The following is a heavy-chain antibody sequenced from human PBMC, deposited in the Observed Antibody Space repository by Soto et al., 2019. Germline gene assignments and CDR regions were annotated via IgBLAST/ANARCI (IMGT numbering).Heavy chain of an antibody. CDR3: VRDGTKTLRDWLDP. CDR2: IYATGTT. V-gene: IGHV4-4*07. Sequence: SETLSLTCTVSGASISGFYWSWIRKSAGKGLEWIGRIYATGTTDYNPSLKSRVMMSVDTSKKQFSLKLRSVTAADTAVYYCVRDGTKTLRDWLDPWGQGISVTVSS. D-gene: IGHD1-1*01. CDR1: GASISGFY. J-gene: IGHJ5*02.